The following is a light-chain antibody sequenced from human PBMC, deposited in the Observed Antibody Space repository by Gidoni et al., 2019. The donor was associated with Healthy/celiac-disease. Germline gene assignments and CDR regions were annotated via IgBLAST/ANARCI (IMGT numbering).Light chain of an antibody. J-gene: IGKJ1*01. CDR3: QQYNSYWT. CDR1: QSISSW. V-gene: IGKV1-5*01. Sequence: DIQMTQSPSTLSASVGDRVTITCRASQSISSWLAWYQQKPGKAPKLLIYDASSLESGVPSRFIGSGSGTEFTLTISSLQPDDFATYYCQQYNSYWTFXQXTKVXIK. CDR2: DAS.